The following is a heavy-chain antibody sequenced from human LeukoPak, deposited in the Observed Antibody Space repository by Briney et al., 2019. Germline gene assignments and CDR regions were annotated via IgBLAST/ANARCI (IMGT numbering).Heavy chain of an antibody. CDR1: GFTFSSYG. D-gene: IGHD6-25*01. J-gene: IGHJ4*02. CDR3: ASFLSARTIDY. V-gene: IGHV3-30*02. Sequence: GGSLRLSCAASGFTFSSYGMHWVRQAPGKGLEWVAFTRYDGSNKYYADSVKGRFTISRDNSKNTLYLQMNSLRAEDTAVYYCASFLSARTIDYWGQGTLVTVSS. CDR2: TRYDGSNK.